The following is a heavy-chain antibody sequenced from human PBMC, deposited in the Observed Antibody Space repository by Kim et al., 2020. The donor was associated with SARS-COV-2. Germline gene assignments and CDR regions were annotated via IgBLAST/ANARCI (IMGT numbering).Heavy chain of an antibody. Sequence: RGGRTSYAQKFQGRVTKTRETSTSTVYMELSSLRSEDTAVYYCARGTYHYWGQGTLVTVSS. CDR2: RGGRT. J-gene: IGHJ4*02. D-gene: IGHD1-1*01. V-gene: IGHV1-46*01. CDR3: ARGTYHY.